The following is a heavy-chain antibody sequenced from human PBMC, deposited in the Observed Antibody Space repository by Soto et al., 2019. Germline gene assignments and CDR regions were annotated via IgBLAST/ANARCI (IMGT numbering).Heavy chain of an antibody. CDR1: GFTFSMYS. D-gene: IGHD6-19*01. V-gene: IGHV3-74*01. CDR3: ARSWAVAGSYDY. Sequence: PGGSLRLSCAASGFTFSMYSINWVRQVPGEGQGLRRGLVWVSRINSDGSSTYYADSVKGRFTISRDNAKNTLYLQMNSLRAEDTAVYYCARSWAVAGSYDYWGQGTLVTVSS. CDR2: INSDGSST. J-gene: IGHJ4*02.